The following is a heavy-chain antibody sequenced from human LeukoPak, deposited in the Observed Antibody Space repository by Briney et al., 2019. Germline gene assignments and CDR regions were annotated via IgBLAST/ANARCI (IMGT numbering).Heavy chain of an antibody. V-gene: IGHV4-34*01. D-gene: IGHD6-13*01. CDR3: APLIAAADMEGY. J-gene: IGHJ4*02. CDR2: INHSGST. Sequence: SETLSITCAVYGWSFSGYYWMWIRQHPGKGLEWIGEINHSGSTNYNPSLKSRVTISVDTSKNQFSLKLSSVTAADTAVYYCAPLIAAADMEGYWGQGTLVTVSS. CDR1: GWSFSGYY.